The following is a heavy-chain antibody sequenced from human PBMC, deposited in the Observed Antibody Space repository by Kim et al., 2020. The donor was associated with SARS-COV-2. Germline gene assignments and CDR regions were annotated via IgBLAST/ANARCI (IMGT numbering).Heavy chain of an antibody. J-gene: IGHJ5*02. CDR1: GGSISRSNSH. D-gene: IGHD1-1*01. CDR2: VYYSGST. CDR3: ARLEMTGSCGMGWFDP. Sequence: SETLSLTCTVSGGSISRSNSHWGWIRQPPGKGLEWIGSVYYSGSTFYNPSLKSRVTISVDTSENQLSLKLTSVTAADTAVYYCARLEMTGSCGMGWFDP. V-gene: IGHV4-39*01.